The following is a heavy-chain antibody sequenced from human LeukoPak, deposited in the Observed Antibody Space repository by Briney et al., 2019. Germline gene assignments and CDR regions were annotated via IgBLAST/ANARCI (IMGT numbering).Heavy chain of an antibody. Sequence: ASVTVSFKASGYTFTSYWIQWVGQAPGQGREWMGLINPDGGSTAYAHRFQGRVIMTRDTSTSTAYMDLSSLRSEDTAVYHCARAPRNSSTMLDYWGQGTLVTVSS. CDR1: GYTFTSYW. J-gene: IGHJ4*02. CDR3: ARAPRNSSTMLDY. V-gene: IGHV1-46*01. CDR2: INPDGGST. D-gene: IGHD6-13*01.